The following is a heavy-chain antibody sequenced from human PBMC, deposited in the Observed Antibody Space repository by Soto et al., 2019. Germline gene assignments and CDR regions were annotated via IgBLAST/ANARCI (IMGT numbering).Heavy chain of an antibody. CDR1: GGSISSYY. V-gene: IGHV4-59*01. J-gene: IGHJ3*01. Sequence: SETLSLTCTVSGGSISSYYWSWIRQPPGKGLEWIGYIYYSGSTNYNPSLKSRVTISVDTSKNQFSLKLSSVTAADTAVYYCETHEPVPQNDPPVWGQGTIVTVSS. CDR2: IYYSGST. CDR3: ETHEPVPQNDPPV.